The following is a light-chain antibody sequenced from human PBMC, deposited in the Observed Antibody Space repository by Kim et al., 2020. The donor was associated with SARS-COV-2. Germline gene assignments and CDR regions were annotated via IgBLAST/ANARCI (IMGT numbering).Light chain of an antibody. V-gene: IGKV1-27*01. J-gene: IGKJ1*01. CDR1: PGSSNS. CDR3: QRYNSAPWT. CDR2: EAS. Sequence: ASVGDGVIITCRASPGSSNSFAWSHRNPGKGPNVLIYEASTLQSGVPSRCSGSVSGTDFTLTFSILQREEVATYNSQRYNSAPWTLCQGTKVYIK.